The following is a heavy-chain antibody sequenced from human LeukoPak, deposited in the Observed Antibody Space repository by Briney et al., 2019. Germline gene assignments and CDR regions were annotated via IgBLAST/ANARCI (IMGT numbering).Heavy chain of an antibody. CDR2: ISAYNGNT. J-gene: IGHJ4*02. CDR3: ARRMKNSSGWYCFDY. CDR1: GYTFTSYG. Sequence: GASVKVSCKASGYTFTSYGISWVRQAPGQGLEWMGWISAYNGNTNYAQKLQGRVTMTTDTSTSTAYMELRSLRSDDTAVYYCARRMKNSSGWYCFDYWGQGTLVTVSS. D-gene: IGHD6-19*01. V-gene: IGHV1-18*01.